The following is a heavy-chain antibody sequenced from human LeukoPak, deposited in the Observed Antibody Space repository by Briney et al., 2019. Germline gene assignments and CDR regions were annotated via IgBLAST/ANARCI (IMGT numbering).Heavy chain of an antibody. CDR2: ISSSNSTI. CDR3: ASARFLEWPRAFDI. Sequence: GGSLRLSCAASGFTFSSYSMNWVRQAPGKGLEWVSYISSSNSTIYYADSVRGRFTISRDNAKNSLYLQMNSLRAEDTAVYYCASARFLEWPRAFDIWGQGTMVTVSS. J-gene: IGHJ3*02. CDR1: GFTFSSYS. D-gene: IGHD3-3*01. V-gene: IGHV3-48*01.